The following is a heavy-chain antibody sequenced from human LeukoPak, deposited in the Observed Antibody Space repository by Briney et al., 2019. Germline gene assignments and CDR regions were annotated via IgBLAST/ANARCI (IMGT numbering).Heavy chain of an antibody. CDR3: ARVSRNFTTRDNWFDP. D-gene: IGHD3-22*01. CDR2: MNPNSGNT. CDR1: GYTFTSYD. J-gene: IGHJ5*02. Sequence: ASVKVSCKASGYTFTSYDINWVRQATGQGLEWMGWMNPNSGNTGYAQKFQGRVTMTRNTSISTAYMELSSLRSEDTAVYYCARVSRNFTTRDNWFDPWGQGTLVTVSS. V-gene: IGHV1-8*01.